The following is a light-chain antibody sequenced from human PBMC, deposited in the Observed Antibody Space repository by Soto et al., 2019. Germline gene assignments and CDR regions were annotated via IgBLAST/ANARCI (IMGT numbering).Light chain of an antibody. J-gene: IGLJ1*01. CDR2: EAT. V-gene: IGLV2-14*01. CDR3: TSYTITSPYV. Sequence: QSVLTQPASMSGSPGQSITIACTGTSSDIGRYNFVSWYQHHPGKAPKLIIYEATKRPSGVSYRFSGSKSGNTASLTISGLPAEDEADYYCTSYTITSPYVFGTGTKVTVL. CDR1: SSDIGRYNF.